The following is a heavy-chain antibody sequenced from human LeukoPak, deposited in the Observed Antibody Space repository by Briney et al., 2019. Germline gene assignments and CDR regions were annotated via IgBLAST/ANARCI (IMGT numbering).Heavy chain of an antibody. J-gene: IGHJ4*02. CDR2: IYWDDDK. Sequence: ESGPTLVQPTQTLTLTCTVSGISLITSGVGVGWIRQPPGKGMESLALIYWDDDKRYSPSLKSRLAITKDTSRNQVVLTMTHMDPVETATYYCAHHLGTSGRTFDYWGQGTLVTVSS. D-gene: IGHD6-19*01. CDR3: AHHLGTSGRTFDY. V-gene: IGHV2-5*02. CDR1: GISLITSGVG.